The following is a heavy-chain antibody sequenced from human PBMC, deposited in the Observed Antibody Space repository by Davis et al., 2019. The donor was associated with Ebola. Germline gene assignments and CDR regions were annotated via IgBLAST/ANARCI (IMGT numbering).Heavy chain of an antibody. D-gene: IGHD2-2*01. V-gene: IGHV1-69*13. CDR1: GGTFSSYA. J-gene: IGHJ5*02. CDR2: IIPIFGTA. Sequence: SVKVSCKASGGTFSSYAISWVRQAPGQGLEWMGGIIPIFGTANYAQKFQGRVTITADESTSTAYMELSSLRSEDTAVYYCARDEYQSNWFDPWGQGTLVTVSS. CDR3: ARDEYQSNWFDP.